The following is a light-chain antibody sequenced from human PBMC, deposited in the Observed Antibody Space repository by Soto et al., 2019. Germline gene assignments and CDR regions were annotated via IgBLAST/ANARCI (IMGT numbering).Light chain of an antibody. Sequence: DIQMTQSPSSLSGSLGDRVTITCQASQDTSNYLNWYQQKPGKAPKLLIYDASNLETGAPSRFSGGGSGTDFTFTITSLQPEDIATYYCQQYKSLPFTFGPGTKVDIK. CDR3: QQYKSLPFT. J-gene: IGKJ3*01. CDR1: QDTSNY. V-gene: IGKV1-33*01. CDR2: DAS.